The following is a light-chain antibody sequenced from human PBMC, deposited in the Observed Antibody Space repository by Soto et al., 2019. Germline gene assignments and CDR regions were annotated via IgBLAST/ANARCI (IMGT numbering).Light chain of an antibody. CDR2: GAS. CDR3: QQYGSSPLIT. J-gene: IGKJ5*01. V-gene: IGKV3-20*01. Sequence: EIGLTQSPGALSLSPEERATLSCTASQSVSNNYVACYQQKPGQAPRLLIYGASNRATGIPDRFSGSGSGTDFTLTISRLEPEDFAVYHCQQYGSSPLITFGQGTRLEIK. CDR1: QSVSNNY.